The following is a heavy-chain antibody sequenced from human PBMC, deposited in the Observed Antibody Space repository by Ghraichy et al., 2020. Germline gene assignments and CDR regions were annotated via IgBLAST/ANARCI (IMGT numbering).Heavy chain of an antibody. CDR1: GFTFSSYG. V-gene: IGHV3-33*01. J-gene: IGHJ6*02. Sequence: GGSLRLSCAASGFTFSSYGMHWVRQAPGKGLEWVAVIWYDGSNKYYADSVKGRFTISRDNSKNTLYLQMNSLRAEDTAVYYCARDFEGYCSSTSCYRNGMDVWGQGTTVTVSS. D-gene: IGHD2-2*02. CDR3: ARDFEGYCSSTSCYRNGMDV. CDR2: IWYDGSNK.